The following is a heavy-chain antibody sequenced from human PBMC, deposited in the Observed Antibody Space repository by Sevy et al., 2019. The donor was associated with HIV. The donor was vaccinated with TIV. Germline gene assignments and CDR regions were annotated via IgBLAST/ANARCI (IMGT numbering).Heavy chain of an antibody. D-gene: IGHD3-3*01. CDR2: ISVYNGNT. V-gene: IGHV1-18*01. CDR1: GYTFTSYG. J-gene: IGHJ6*02. CDR3: ARGCFFGVVIIAGMDV. Sequence: ASVKVSCKASGYTFTSYGISWVRQAPGQGLEWMGWISVYNGNTNYAQKLQGRVTMTTDRSTSTAYMELRSLRSDDTAVYYCARGCFFGVVIIAGMDVWGQGTTVTVSS.